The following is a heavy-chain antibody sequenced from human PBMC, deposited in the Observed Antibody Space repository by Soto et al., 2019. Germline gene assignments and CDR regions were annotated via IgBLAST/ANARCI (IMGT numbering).Heavy chain of an antibody. Sequence: GGSLRLSCAASGFTFSSYSMNWVRQAPGKGLEWVSSISSSSSYIYYPDSVKGRFTISRHNAKNSLYLQRNSLRAEDTAVSYCARGIEYSSWSVLVDIWGHGTMVTVSS. CDR1: GFTFSSYS. CDR3: ARGIEYSSWSVLVDI. J-gene: IGHJ3*02. V-gene: IGHV3-21*01. CDR2: ISSSSSYI. D-gene: IGHD6-6*01.